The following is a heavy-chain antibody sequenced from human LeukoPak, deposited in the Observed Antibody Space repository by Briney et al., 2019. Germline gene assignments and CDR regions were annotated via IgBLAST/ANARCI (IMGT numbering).Heavy chain of an antibody. CDR1: GFIFNSFA. V-gene: IGHV3-23*01. D-gene: IGHD3-22*01. Sequence: VGSLRLSCAASGFIFNSFAMSWVRQAPGKGLEWVSTFSGSGSRTSYADSVKGRFTISRDNSKNTLYLQMKGLRAEDTAVYYCAKSALAAGVAHYYDSSGSFDYWGQGTLVTVSS. CDR3: AKSALAAGVAHYYDSSGSFDY. J-gene: IGHJ4*02. CDR2: FSGSGSRT.